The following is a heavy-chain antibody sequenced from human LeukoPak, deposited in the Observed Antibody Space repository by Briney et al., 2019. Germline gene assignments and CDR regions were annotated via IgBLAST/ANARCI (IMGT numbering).Heavy chain of an antibody. Sequence: GASVKVSCKASGGTFSTHGINWVRQAPGQGLEWMGGIIPIFGTTNYAQKFQGRVTITTDEPTSTGYMELRSLRSDDTAVYFCARGDSGYDYGFDYWGQGTLVTVSP. CDR2: IIPIFGTT. CDR3: ARGDSGYDYGFDY. D-gene: IGHD5-12*01. V-gene: IGHV1-69*05. CDR1: GGTFSTHG. J-gene: IGHJ4*02.